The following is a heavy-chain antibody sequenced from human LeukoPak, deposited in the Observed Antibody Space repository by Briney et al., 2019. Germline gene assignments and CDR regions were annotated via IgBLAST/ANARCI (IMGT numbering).Heavy chain of an antibody. D-gene: IGHD3-22*01. CDR1: GSTLRSYS. V-gene: IGHV3-48*01. J-gene: IGHJ4*02. CDR3: APTYYYESSGHQ. Sequence: GGSLRLSCVASGSTLRSYSMNWVRQAPGKGLEWVSYISSGSSLIHYADSVKGRFTISRDNAKNSLYLQMNNLRVEDTAVYYCAPTYYYESSGHQGGQGTLVTVSA. CDR2: ISSGSSLI.